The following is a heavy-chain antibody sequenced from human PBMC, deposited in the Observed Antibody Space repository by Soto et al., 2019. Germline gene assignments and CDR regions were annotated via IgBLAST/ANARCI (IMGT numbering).Heavy chain of an antibody. CDR1: GGTFSSYI. CDR2: IIPIFGTA. D-gene: IGHD3-16*01. V-gene: IGHV1-69*01. Sequence: QVQLVQSGAEVKKPGSSVKVSCKASGGTFSSYIISWVRQAPGQGLEWMGGIIPIFGTANYAQKFQDRVTITADESTTTADMELSGLRSEDTAVYYCARAFATNKYWFDPWGQGTLVTVSS. CDR3: ARAFATNKYWFDP. J-gene: IGHJ5*02.